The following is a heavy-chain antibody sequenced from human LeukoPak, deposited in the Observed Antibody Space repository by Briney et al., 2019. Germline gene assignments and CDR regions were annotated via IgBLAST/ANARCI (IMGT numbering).Heavy chain of an antibody. CDR2: IHYSGNT. V-gene: IGHV4-39*01. CDR1: GGSTSSSNYY. J-gene: IGHJ4*02. CDR3: ARKENVYYYFDY. Sequence: TSETLSLTCTVSGGSTSSSNYYWGWIRQPLGKGLEWIGGIHYSGNTYYNPSLKSRVTISVDTSKNQFSLKLSSVTAADTAVYYCARKENVYYYFDYWGQGTLVTVSS. D-gene: IGHD3-10*01.